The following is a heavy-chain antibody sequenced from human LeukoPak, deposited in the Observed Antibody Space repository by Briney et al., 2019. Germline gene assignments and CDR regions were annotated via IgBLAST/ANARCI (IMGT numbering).Heavy chain of an antibody. J-gene: IGHJ6*02. Sequence: PGGSLRLSCAASGFTVSSNYMSWVRQAPGKGLEWVSVIYSGGSTYYADSVKGRFTISRHDSKNPVYLKMNSLRAEDTAVYYCARDGRYYDFWSGDHGMDVWGQGTTVTVSS. CDR1: GFTVSSNY. CDR3: ARDGRYYDFWSGDHGMDV. V-gene: IGHV3-53*04. D-gene: IGHD3-3*01. CDR2: IYSGGST.